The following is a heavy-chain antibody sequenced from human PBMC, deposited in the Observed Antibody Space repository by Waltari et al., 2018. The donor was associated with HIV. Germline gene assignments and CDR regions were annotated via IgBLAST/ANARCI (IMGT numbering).Heavy chain of an antibody. V-gene: IGHV4-38-2*01. D-gene: IGHD6-19*01. CDR1: RYSIRSAYY. CDR3: ASLGYGSGWYPDY. CDR2: IFQSANT. J-gene: IGHJ4*02. Sequence: QVQLRESGPGLVKPSETLSLTCAVSRYSIRSAYYWGWIRQPPGKGLEWIGSIFQSANTYYNPSLKGRVTISVDTSKNQFSLKLNSVTAADTAVYYCASLGYGSGWYPDYWGQGTLVTVSS.